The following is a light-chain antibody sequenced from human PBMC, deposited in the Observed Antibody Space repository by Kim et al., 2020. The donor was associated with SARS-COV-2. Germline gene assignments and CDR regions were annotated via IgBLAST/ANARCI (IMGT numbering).Light chain of an antibody. V-gene: IGLV2-11*01. Sequence: QSVLTQPRSVSGAPGQSVTISCTGTSSDVGGCNYVSWYQQHPGRAPKLMINDVTKRPSGVPDRFSGSKSGNTASLTISGLQAEDEADYYCCSYAGGYPHVVFGGGTQLTVL. CDR3: CSYAGGYPHVV. CDR2: DVT. CDR1: SSDVGGCNY. J-gene: IGLJ2*01.